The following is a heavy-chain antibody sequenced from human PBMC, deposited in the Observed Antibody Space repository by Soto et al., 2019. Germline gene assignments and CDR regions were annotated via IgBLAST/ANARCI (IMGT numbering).Heavy chain of an antibody. CDR3: AKTETFNGYYNAFDY. CDR2: ISGGGGST. D-gene: IGHD3-9*01. CDR1: GFSFAGYA. Sequence: PGGSLRLSCAASGFSFAGYALTWVRLAPGKGLEWVASISGGGGSTYYADSVKGRFPISRDNSNRMVYLQVGSLTAGDTAVYYCAKTETFNGYYNAFDYWGQGTRVTVSS. J-gene: IGHJ4*02. V-gene: IGHV3-23*01.